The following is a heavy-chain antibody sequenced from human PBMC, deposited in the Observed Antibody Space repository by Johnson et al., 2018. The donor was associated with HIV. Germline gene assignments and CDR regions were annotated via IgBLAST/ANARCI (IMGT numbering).Heavy chain of an antibody. D-gene: IGHD3-22*01. CDR1: GFTFDDYG. CDR2: ISYDGSNK. CDR3: ARDFGDYYDSSGISGAFDI. Sequence: QVQLVESGGGVVRPGGSLRLSCAASGFTFDDYGMSWVRQAPGKGLEWVAVISYDGSNKYYVDSVKGRFTIPRDNSKNTLYLQMNSLRAEDTAVYYCARDFGDYYDSSGISGAFDIWGQGTMVTVSS. J-gene: IGHJ3*02. V-gene: IGHV3-30*03.